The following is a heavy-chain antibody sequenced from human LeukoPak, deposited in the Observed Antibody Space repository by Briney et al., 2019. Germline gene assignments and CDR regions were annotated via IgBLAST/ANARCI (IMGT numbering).Heavy chain of an antibody. D-gene: IGHD6-13*01. Sequence: SVKVSCKASGYTFTSYGISWVRQAPGQGLEWMGGIIPIFGTANYAQKFQGRVTITADESTSTAYMELSSLRSEDTAVYYCARGGGPGIAAAGRYWGQGTLVTVSS. J-gene: IGHJ4*02. CDR2: IIPIFGTA. V-gene: IGHV1-69*13. CDR3: ARGGGPGIAAAGRY. CDR1: GYTFTSYG.